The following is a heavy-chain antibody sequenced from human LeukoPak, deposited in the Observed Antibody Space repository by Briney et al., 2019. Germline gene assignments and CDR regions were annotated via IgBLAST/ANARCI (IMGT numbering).Heavy chain of an antibody. V-gene: IGHV3-7*01. CDR3: ARDFGAYCSRTSCYSRSGFDV. CDR1: GFTFSSYG. CDR2: IKQDGSEK. D-gene: IGHD2-2*01. J-gene: IGHJ3*01. Sequence: GGSLRLSCAASGFTFSSYGTHWVRQAPGKGLEWVANIKQDGSEKYYVDSVKGRFTISRDSAKNTLYLQMNSLRAEDTAVYYCARDFGAYCSRTSCYSRSGFDVWGQGTMVTVSS.